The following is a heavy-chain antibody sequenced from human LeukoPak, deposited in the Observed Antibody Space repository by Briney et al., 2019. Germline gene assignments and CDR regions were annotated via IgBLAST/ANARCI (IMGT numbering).Heavy chain of an antibody. CDR2: IYSGGST. CDR1: GFTVSSNY. J-gene: IGHJ4*02. V-gene: IGHV3-66*02. Sequence: GGSLRLSCAASGFTVSSNYMSWVRQAPGKGLEWVSVIYSGGSTYYADSAKGRFTISRDNSKNTLYLQMNSLRAEDTAVYYCARGYDSSGYGYWGQGTLVTVSS. CDR3: ARGYDSSGYGY. D-gene: IGHD3-22*01.